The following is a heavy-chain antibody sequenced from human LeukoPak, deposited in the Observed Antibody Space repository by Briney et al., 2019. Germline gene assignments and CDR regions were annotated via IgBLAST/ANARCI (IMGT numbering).Heavy chain of an antibody. J-gene: IGHJ4*02. CDR2: INTNTGNP. Sequence: GASVKVSCKASGYTFTSYAMNWVRQAPGQRLEWMGWINTNTGNPTYALGFTGRFVFSLDTSVSTAYLQISSLKAEDTAVYYCAKMGMATITSLYFDYWGQGTLVTVSS. V-gene: IGHV7-4-1*02. D-gene: IGHD5-24*01. CDR1: GYTFTSYA. CDR3: AKMGMATITSLYFDY.